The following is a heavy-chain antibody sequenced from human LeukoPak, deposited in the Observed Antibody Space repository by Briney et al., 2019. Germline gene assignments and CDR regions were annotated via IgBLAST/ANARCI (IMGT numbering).Heavy chain of an antibody. D-gene: IGHD2-21*02. CDR3: ATYTPYPHTRRRPALGVAEVTPGGIDN. CDR2: IEYSGST. J-gene: IGHJ3*02. CDR1: GGSFRSYS. V-gene: IGHV4-34*01. Sequence: SETLSLTCAVSGGSFRSYSRTWIRQPPGKGLEWIGDIEYSGSTKYSAALRGRVTISLDTTKNQFSLRLTSVTAADSAVYFCATYTPYPHTRRRPALGVAEVTPGGIDNWGQGTTVTVSS.